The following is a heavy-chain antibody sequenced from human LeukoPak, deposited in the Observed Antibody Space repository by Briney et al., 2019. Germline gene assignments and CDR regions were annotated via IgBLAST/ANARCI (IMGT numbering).Heavy chain of an antibody. V-gene: IGHV4-34*01. CDR1: GVSFSDYY. Sequence: SETLSLTCAVYGVSFSDYYWSWIRQPPGKGLEWIGEINHSGNTNYNPALKSRVTISVDTSKNQFSLKLSSVTAADTAVYYCASDPYGSGSYYPNWFDPWGQGTLVTVSS. D-gene: IGHD3-10*01. CDR2: INHSGNT. CDR3: ASDPYGSGSYYPNWFDP. J-gene: IGHJ5*02.